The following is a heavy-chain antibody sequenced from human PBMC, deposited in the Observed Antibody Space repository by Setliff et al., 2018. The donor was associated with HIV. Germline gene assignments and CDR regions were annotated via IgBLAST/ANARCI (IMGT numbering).Heavy chain of an antibody. Sequence: VSCKASGYTFTSYGISWVRQAPGQGLEWMGWISAYNGNTNYAQKLQGRVTMTTDTSTSTAYMELRSLRSDDTAVYYCARAMKTMVRGVMGYWGQGTLVTVSS. V-gene: IGHV1-18*01. CDR2: ISAYNGNT. CDR1: GYTFTSYG. CDR3: ARAMKTMVRGVMGY. J-gene: IGHJ4*02. D-gene: IGHD3-10*01.